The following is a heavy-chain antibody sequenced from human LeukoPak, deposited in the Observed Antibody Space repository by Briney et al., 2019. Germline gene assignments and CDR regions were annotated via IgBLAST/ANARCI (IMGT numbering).Heavy chain of an antibody. D-gene: IGHD6-13*01. Sequence: PGGSLRLSCAASGFTFNNHWMSWVRQAPGKGLEWVANIRHDGSDKKYVDSVKGRFTISRGNAENLLFLQMNSLRAEDTAVYYCARRITIAAAGWGYGMDVWGQGTTVTVSS. CDR1: GFTFNNHW. J-gene: IGHJ6*02. CDR3: ARRITIAAAGWGYGMDV. V-gene: IGHV3-7*03. CDR2: IRHDGSDK.